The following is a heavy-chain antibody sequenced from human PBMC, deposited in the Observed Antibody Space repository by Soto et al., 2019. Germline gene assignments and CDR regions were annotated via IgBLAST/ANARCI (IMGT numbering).Heavy chain of an antibody. CDR2: VYYSENT. Sequence: SETLSLTCTVSGPSISSSTYYWGWIRQPPGKGLEWIGSVYYSENTYYNPSLKSRVTISVDTSKNQFSLKLSSVTAADTAVYYCARVVEYFDYWGQGTLVTVSS. D-gene: IGHD2-21*01. CDR1: GPSISSSTYY. CDR3: ARVVEYFDY. J-gene: IGHJ4*02. V-gene: IGHV4-39*07.